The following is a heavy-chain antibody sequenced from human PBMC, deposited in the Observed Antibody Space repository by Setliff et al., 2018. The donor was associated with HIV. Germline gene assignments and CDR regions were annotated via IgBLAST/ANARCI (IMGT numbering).Heavy chain of an antibody. CDR3: ARAPFPVAGFDYFDH. CDR2: IFSSGNT. Sequence: ETLSLTCAVSGGSISNYYWSWIRQPAGKGLEWIGRIFSSGNTYYNPSLKSRVTMSVDTSKNQFSLNLNSVTAADTAIYYCARAPFPVAGFDYFDHWGQGTQVTVSS. V-gene: IGHV4-4*07. J-gene: IGHJ4*02. D-gene: IGHD6-19*01. CDR1: GGSISNYY.